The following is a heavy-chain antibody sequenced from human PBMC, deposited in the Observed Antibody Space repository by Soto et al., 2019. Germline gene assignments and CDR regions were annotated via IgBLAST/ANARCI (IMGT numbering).Heavy chain of an antibody. V-gene: IGHV4-59*01. Sequence: QVQLQESGPGLVKPSETLSLTCTVSGGSISSYYWSWIRQPPGKGLEWIGYIYYSGSTNYNPSLKSRVTISVDPSKNQFSLKLSSVTAADTAVYYCARDWARLGGYGMDVWGHGTTVTVSS. CDR2: IYYSGST. CDR1: GGSISSYY. J-gene: IGHJ6*02. D-gene: IGHD3-16*01. CDR3: ARDWARLGGYGMDV.